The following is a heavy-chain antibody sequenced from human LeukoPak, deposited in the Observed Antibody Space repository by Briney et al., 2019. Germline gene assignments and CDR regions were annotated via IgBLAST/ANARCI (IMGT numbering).Heavy chain of an antibody. D-gene: IGHD3-10*01. J-gene: IGHJ4*02. CDR2: ISGSGGST. CDR1: GFTFSSYW. Sequence: GGSLRLSSAASGFTFSSYWMSWVRQAPGKGLEWVSAISGSGGSTYYADSVKGRFTISRDNSKNTLYLQMNSLRAEDTAVYYCAKDERYYYGSGSYYTPPFDYWGQGTLVTVSS. V-gene: IGHV3-23*01. CDR3: AKDERYYYGSGSYYTPPFDY.